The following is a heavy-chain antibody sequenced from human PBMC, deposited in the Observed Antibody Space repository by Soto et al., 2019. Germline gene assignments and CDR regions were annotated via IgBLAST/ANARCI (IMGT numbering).Heavy chain of an antibody. D-gene: IGHD4-17*01. Sequence: EVQVLESGGGLVQPGGSLRLSCAASGLTFSNYAMSWVRQAPGTGLEWVSGISGSGESTYYADSVKGRFTISRDNSKNTLYLQMNSLRVEDTAVYFCAKALTTSWFDPWGQGTLVTVSS. CDR1: GLTFSNYA. CDR2: ISGSGEST. J-gene: IGHJ5*02. V-gene: IGHV3-23*01. CDR3: AKALTTSWFDP.